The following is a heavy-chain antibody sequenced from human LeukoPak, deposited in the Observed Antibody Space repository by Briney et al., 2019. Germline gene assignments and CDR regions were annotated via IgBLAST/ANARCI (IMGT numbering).Heavy chain of an antibody. CDR2: IYYSGST. D-gene: IGHD6-19*01. Sequence: PSETLSLTCTVSGGSISSSYSWGWIRQPPGKGLEWIGNIYYSGSTYYNSSLKSRVTISVDTSKNQFSLKLSSVTASDTAIYYCASTKLRYSSGWHWGQGTLVTVS. J-gene: IGHJ4*02. CDR3: ASTKLRYSSGWH. V-gene: IGHV4-39*01. CDR1: GGSISSSYS.